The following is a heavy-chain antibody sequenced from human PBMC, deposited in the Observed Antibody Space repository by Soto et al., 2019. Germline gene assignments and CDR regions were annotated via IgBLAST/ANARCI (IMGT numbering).Heavy chain of an antibody. Sequence: GASVKVSCKASGYTFTSYAIHWVRQAPGQRLEWMGWISADDGNTKYAQKFQGRVTITTDTSTSTAYMELRSLRSDDTAVYYCARDSYDAFDIWGQGTMVTVSS. D-gene: IGHD3-10*01. CDR2: ISADDGNT. V-gene: IGHV1-3*01. J-gene: IGHJ3*02. CDR1: GYTFTSYA. CDR3: ARDSYDAFDI.